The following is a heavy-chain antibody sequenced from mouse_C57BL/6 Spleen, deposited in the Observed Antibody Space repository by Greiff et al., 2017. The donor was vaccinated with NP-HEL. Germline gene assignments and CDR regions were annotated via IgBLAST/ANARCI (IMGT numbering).Heavy chain of an antibody. Sequence: VQLQQSGAELVKPGASVKISCKASGYAFSSYWMNWVKQRPGKGLEWIGQIYPGDGDTNYNGKLKGKATLTADKSASTAYMQLSSLTAEDSAVYFCARGNPFGSSYDYWGQGTTLTVSS. J-gene: IGHJ2*01. CDR2: IYPGDGDT. CDR1: GYAFSSYW. CDR3: ARGNPFGSSYDY. D-gene: IGHD1-1*01. V-gene: IGHV1-80*01.